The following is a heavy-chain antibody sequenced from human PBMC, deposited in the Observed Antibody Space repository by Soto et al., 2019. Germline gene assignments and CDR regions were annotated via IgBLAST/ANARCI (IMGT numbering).Heavy chain of an antibody. V-gene: IGHV2-5*02. CDR3: AHSVVSGLGYYFDY. J-gene: IGHJ4*02. CDR2: IYWDDDK. D-gene: IGHD6-19*01. Sequence: QITLKESGPTLVKPTQTLTLTCTFSGFSLSSTRVAVGWIRQPPGKALEWLALIYWDDDKRYSTFLKSRLTITKDNSKNQVVLTMTNMDPVDTATYYCAHSVVSGLGYYFDYWGQGTLVTVSS. CDR1: GFSLSSTRVA.